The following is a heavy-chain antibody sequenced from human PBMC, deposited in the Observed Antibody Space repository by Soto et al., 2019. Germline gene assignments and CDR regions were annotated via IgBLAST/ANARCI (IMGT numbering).Heavy chain of an antibody. CDR3: AKGVFVVETAPFDY. D-gene: IGHD2-21*01. CDR1: GFTFSSYG. Sequence: RGGSLRLSCAASGFTFSSYGMHWVRQAPGKGLEWVAVISYDGSNKYYADSVKGRFTISRDNSKNTLYLQMNSLRAEDTAVYYCAKGVFVVETAPFDYWGQGTLVTVSS. CDR2: ISYDGSNK. J-gene: IGHJ4*02. V-gene: IGHV3-30*18.